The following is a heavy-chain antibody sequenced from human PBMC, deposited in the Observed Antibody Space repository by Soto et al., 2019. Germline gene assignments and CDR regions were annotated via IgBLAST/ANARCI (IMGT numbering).Heavy chain of an antibody. CDR3: AAGEASSRNLAPYYLDF. D-gene: IGHD6-13*01. CDR1: GGSMRNYF. Sequence: LSLTCTVSGGSMRNYFWTWIRQPPGKGLEWIGYIHYSGATSFFPSYNPSLRGRVTISEDTSKNQFSLKLLSVTTADTAVYFCAAGEASSRNLAPYYLDFWGQGTLVTVSA. J-gene: IGHJ4*02. CDR2: IHYSGATSFFP. V-gene: IGHV4-59*01.